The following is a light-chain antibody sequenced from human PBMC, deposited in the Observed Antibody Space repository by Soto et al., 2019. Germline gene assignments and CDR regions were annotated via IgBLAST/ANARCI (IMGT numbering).Light chain of an antibody. V-gene: IGKV3-20*01. CDR2: GPS. CDR3: HQFGSSPQT. Sequence: EIVLTQSPCTLSLSPGERATLSCRASQSVNSNHIAWYQQKPGQAPRLLIYGPSSRATGIPERFSGSGSGTDFTLSISRLEPEDFAVYFCHQFGSSPQTFGHGTKVDIK. CDR1: QSVNSNH. J-gene: IGKJ1*01.